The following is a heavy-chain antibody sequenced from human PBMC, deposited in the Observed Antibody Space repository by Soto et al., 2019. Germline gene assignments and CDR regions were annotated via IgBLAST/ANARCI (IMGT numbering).Heavy chain of an antibody. V-gene: IGHV3-23*01. CDR2: ISGSGGST. D-gene: IGHD5-18*01. CDR3: AKLGGTAMVPDNYFDY. Sequence: GGSLRLSCAASGFTFSSYAMSWVRQAPGKGLEWVSAISGSGGSTYYADSVKGRFTISRDNSKNTLYLQMNSLRAEDTAVYYCAKLGGTAMVPDNYFDYWGQGTLVTVSS. J-gene: IGHJ4*02. CDR1: GFTFSSYA.